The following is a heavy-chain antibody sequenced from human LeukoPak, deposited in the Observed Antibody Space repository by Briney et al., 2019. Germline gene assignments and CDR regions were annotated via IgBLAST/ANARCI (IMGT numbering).Heavy chain of an antibody. CDR1: GGSISTYY. CDR3: ARDKAHSYGRYFDP. V-gene: IGHV4-59*01. D-gene: IGHD5-18*01. Sequence: SETLSLTCSVSGGSISTYYWNWIRQTPGKGLEWIGHISNGNTDYNPSLKSRFTISVDTSKNQFSLRLTSVTAADTAVYYCARDKAHSYGRYFDPWGQGALVIVSS. J-gene: IGHJ5*02. CDR2: ISNGNT.